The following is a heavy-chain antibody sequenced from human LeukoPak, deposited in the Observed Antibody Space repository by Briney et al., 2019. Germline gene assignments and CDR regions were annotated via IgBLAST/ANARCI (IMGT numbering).Heavy chain of an antibody. Sequence: GGSLRLSCAASGFTFSSYAMSWVRQAPGKGLEWVSAISGSGGSTYYADSVKGRFTISRDNSKNTLNLQMSSLRAEDTAVYYCAKDLQGYCANGVCYPDYWGQGTLVTVSS. V-gene: IGHV3-23*01. CDR1: GFTFSSYA. CDR3: AKDLQGYCANGVCYPDY. J-gene: IGHJ4*02. CDR2: ISGSGGST. D-gene: IGHD2-8*01.